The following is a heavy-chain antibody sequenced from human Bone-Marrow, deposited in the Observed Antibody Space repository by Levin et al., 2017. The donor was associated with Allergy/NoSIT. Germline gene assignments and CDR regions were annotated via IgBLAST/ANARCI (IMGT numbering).Heavy chain of an antibody. J-gene: IGHJ5*02. CDR1: GGTFSSYA. Sequence: SVKVSCKASGGTFSSYAISWVRQAPGQGLEWMGGIIPIFGTANYAQKFQGRVTITADKSTSTAYMELSSLRSEDTAVYYCARSIAARPGGWFDPWGQGTLVTVSS. D-gene: IGHD6-6*01. CDR3: ARSIAARPGGWFDP. CDR2: IIPIFGTA. V-gene: IGHV1-69*06.